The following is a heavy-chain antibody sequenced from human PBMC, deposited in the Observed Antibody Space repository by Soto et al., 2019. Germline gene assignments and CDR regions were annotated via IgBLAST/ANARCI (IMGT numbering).Heavy chain of an antibody. CDR2: IKHSDGRT. V-gene: IGHV1-46*01. J-gene: IGHJ4*02. CDR3: GRVGQQLLETFDQ. CDR1: LCPFGTYY. Sequence: GASVKVSCLASLCPFGTYYMHWVRQAPGQGPEWMGIIKHSDGRTTYAEKFQGRLTLTTDPSSSALFMELSSLKPADTAFYYCGRVGQQLLETFDQWGQGSLVTVSS. D-gene: IGHD6-13*01.